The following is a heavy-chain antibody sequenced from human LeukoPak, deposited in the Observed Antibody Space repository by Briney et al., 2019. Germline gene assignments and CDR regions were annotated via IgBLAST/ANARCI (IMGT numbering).Heavy chain of an antibody. Sequence: GGSLRLSCAASGFTFSNYGMSWVRQAPGKGLEWVANIKEDGSEKYYEDSVKGRFTISRDNAKNLVYLQMNSLRAEDTAVYYCTRDNRYYYWGQGTVVTVSS. CDR3: TRDNRYYY. CDR2: IKEDGSEK. J-gene: IGHJ4*02. V-gene: IGHV3-7*01. D-gene: IGHD2-21*01. CDR1: GFTFSNYG.